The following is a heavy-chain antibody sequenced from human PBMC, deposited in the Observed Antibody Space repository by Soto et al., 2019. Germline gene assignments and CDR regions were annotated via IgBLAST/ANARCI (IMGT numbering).Heavy chain of an antibody. D-gene: IGHD6-6*01. CDR3: ARLSSSSSSDRYYNWFDP. J-gene: IGHJ5*02. CDR2: IYPGDSDT. V-gene: IGHV5-51*01. CDR1: GYSFTSYW. Sequence: PGESLKISCKGSGYSFTSYWIGWVRQMPGKGLEWMGIIYPGDSDTRYSPSFQGQVTISADKSISTAYLQWSSLKASDTAMYYCARLSSSSSSDRYYNWFDPWGQGTLVTVSS.